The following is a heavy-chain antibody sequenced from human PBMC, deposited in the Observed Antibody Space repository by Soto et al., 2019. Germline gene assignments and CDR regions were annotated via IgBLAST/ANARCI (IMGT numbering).Heavy chain of an antibody. CDR3: ARLNRRLGYCSSTSCYPYYYGMDV. D-gene: IGHD2-2*01. J-gene: IGHJ6*02. CDR2: INHSGST. Sequence: PSETLSLTCAVYGGSFSGYYWSWIRQPPGKGLEWIGEINHSGSTNYNPSLKSRVTISVDTSKNQFSLKLSSVTAADTAVYYCARLNRRLGYCSSTSCYPYYYGMDVWGQGTTVT. CDR1: GGSFSGYY. V-gene: IGHV4-34*01.